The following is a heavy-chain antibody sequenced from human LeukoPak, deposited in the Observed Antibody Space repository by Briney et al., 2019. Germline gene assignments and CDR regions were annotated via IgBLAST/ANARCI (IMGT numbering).Heavy chain of an antibody. Sequence: SVKVSCKASGGTFSSYAISWVRQAPGQGLEWMGGIIPIFGTANYAQKFQGRVTITRDTSISTAYMELSRLRSDDTAVYYCARAVDIVATIRTNWFDPWGQGTLVTVSS. V-gene: IGHV1-69*05. J-gene: IGHJ5*02. D-gene: IGHD5-12*01. CDR3: ARAVDIVATIRTNWFDP. CDR2: IIPIFGTA. CDR1: GGTFSSYA.